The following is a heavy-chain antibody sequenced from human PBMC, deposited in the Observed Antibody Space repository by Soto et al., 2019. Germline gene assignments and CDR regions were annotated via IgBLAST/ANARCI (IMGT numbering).Heavy chain of an antibody. CDR2: ISYDGSNK. V-gene: IGHV3-30*18. D-gene: IGHD1-26*01. CDR3: AKDQDHGSYLLGFDY. Sequence: GGSLRLSCAASGFTFSSYGMHWVRQAPGKGLEWVSVISYDGSNKYYADSVKGRFTISRDNSKNTLYLQMNSLRAEDTAVYYCAKDQDHGSYLLGFDYWGQGTLVTVSS. J-gene: IGHJ4*02. CDR1: GFTFSSYG.